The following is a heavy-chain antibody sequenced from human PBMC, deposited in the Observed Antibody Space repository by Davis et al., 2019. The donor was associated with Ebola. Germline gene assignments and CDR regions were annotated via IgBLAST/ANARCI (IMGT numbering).Heavy chain of an antibody. CDR3: ARGYCSGGSCITYYYYGMDV. CDR2: IKQDGSEK. J-gene: IGHJ6*02. V-gene: IGHV3-7*01. D-gene: IGHD2-15*01. CDR1: GFTFSSYW. Sequence: GESLKISCAASGFTFSSYWMSWVRQAPGKGLEWVANIKQDGSEKYYVDSVKGRFTISRDNSKNTLYLQMNSLRAEDTAVYYCARGYCSGGSCITYYYYGMDVWGQGTTVTVSS.